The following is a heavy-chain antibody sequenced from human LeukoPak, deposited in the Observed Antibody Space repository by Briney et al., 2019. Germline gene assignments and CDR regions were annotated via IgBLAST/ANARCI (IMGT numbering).Heavy chain of an antibody. CDR2: INHSGST. V-gene: IGHV4-34*01. J-gene: IGHJ6*03. CDR3: AREVYGLRGPYYMDV. D-gene: IGHD2/OR15-2a*01. Sequence: PSETLSLTCAVYGGSFSGYYWSWIRQPPGKGLEWIGEINHSGSTNYNPSLKSRVTISVDTSKNQFSLKLSSVTAADTAAYYCAREVYGLRGPYYMDVWGKGTTVTISS. CDR1: GGSFSGYY.